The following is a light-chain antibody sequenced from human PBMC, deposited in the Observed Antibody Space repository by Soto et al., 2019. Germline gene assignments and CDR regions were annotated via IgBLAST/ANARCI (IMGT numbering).Light chain of an antibody. CDR1: QSVSSY. J-gene: IGKJ1*01. CDR3: QQRSNWPRGT. V-gene: IGKV3-11*01. CDR2: DAS. Sequence: EIVLTQSPATLSLSPGERATLSCRASQSVSSYLAWYQQKPGQAPRLLIYDASNRATGIPARFSGSGSGTDFTLTISSLEAEDFAVYYCQQRSNWPRGTFGQGTKVEIK.